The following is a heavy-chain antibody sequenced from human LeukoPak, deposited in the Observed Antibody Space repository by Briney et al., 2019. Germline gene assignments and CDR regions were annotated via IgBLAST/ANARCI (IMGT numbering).Heavy chain of an antibody. J-gene: IGHJ4*02. CDR1: GFTFSHHG. CDR2: IENDGSEK. V-gene: IGHV3-30*02. D-gene: IGHD6-6*01. CDR3: AKDLHSSSSCY. Sequence: HSGGSLRLSCAASGFTFSHHGMRWVRQAPGKGLEWMAFIENDGSEKHLADSVKGRFTISRDNSKNALYLQMNSLRAEDTGLYYCAKDLHSSSSCYWGQGALVTVSS.